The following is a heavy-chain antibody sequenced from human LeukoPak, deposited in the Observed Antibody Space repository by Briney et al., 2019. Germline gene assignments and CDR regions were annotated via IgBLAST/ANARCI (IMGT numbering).Heavy chain of an antibody. Sequence: GGSQRLSCAASGFTFSSYEMNWVRQAPGKGLEWVSYISSSGSTIYYADSVKGRFTISRDNAKNSLYLQMNSLRAEDTAVYYCARAAPLDLTPYYYYGMDVWGQGTTVTVSS. V-gene: IGHV3-48*03. CDR1: GFTFSSYE. D-gene: IGHD3-3*01. CDR2: ISSSGSTI. J-gene: IGHJ6*02. CDR3: ARAAPLDLTPYYYYGMDV.